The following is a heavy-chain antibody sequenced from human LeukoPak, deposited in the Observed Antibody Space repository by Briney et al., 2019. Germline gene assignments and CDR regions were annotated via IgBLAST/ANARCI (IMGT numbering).Heavy chain of an antibody. CDR1: GFTFSTYW. J-gene: IGHJ4*02. CDR3: AKETGYDVDLDY. CDR2: INTDGSTT. V-gene: IGHV3-74*01. D-gene: IGHD5-12*01. Sequence: GGSLRLSCVGSGFTFSTYWMHWVRQAPGRGLVWVSGINTDGSTTSYADSVKGRFTISRDNAKNTLYLQMSSLRAEDTALYYCAKETGYDVDLDYWGQGPLVTVSS.